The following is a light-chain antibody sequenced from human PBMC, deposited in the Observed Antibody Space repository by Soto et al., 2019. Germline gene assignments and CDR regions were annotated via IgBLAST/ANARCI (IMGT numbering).Light chain of an antibody. J-gene: IGKJ2*01. CDR1: QSVSSRY. Sequence: EIVLTQSPGTLSLSPGERATLSCRASQSVSSRYLAWYQQKPGQAPRLLIYGASNRATGSPDRFSGSGSGTDFTITISSMEPEDFAVYFCQQYGSSPPFTFGQGTKVEIK. CDR3: QQYGSSPPFT. V-gene: IGKV3-20*01. CDR2: GAS.